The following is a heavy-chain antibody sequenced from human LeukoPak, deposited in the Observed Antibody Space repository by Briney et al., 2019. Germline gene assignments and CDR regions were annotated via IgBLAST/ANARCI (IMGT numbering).Heavy chain of an antibody. CDR3: ARGAERSLPSVYDHYYDSSGYSRYAFDI. J-gene: IGHJ3*02. CDR2: ISSSSSYI. CDR1: GFTFSSYS. D-gene: IGHD3-22*01. V-gene: IGHV3-21*04. Sequence: GGSLRLSCAASGFTFSSYSMNWVRQAPGKGLEWVSSISSSSSYIYYADSVKGRFTISRDNAKNSLYLQMNSLRAEDTAVYYCARGAERSLPSVYDHYYDSSGYSRYAFDIWGQGTMVTVSS.